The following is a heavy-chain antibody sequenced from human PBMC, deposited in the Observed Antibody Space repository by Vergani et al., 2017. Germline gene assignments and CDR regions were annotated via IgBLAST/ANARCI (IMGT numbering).Heavy chain of an antibody. J-gene: IGHJ4*02. V-gene: IGHV3-9*01. D-gene: IGHD6-19*01. CDR1: GFTFDDYA. CDR3: TTDPSQWLHHDY. CDR2: ISWNSGSI. Sequence: EVQLVESGGGLVQPGRSLRLSCAASGFTFDDYAMHWVRQAPGKGLEWVSGISWNSGSIGYADSVKGRFTISRDNAKNSLYLQMNSLRAEDTALYYCTTDPSQWLHHDYWGQGTLVTVSS.